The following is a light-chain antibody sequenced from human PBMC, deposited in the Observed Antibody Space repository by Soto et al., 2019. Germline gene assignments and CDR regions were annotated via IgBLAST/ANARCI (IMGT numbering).Light chain of an antibody. Sequence: QSALTQPASVSGSPGQSITISCTGTSSDVGSYNLVSWYQQHPGKAPKLMIYEVSKRPSGVSNRFSGSKSGNTASLTISGLQAEYEAEYDYCSYAGSSTSPGVFGGGTKLTVL. J-gene: IGLJ3*02. V-gene: IGLV2-23*02. CDR1: SSDVGSYNL. CDR2: EVS. CDR3: CSYAGSSTSPGV.